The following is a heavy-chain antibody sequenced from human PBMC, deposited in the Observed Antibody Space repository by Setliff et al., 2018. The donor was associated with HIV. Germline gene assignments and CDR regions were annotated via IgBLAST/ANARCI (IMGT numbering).Heavy chain of an antibody. V-gene: IGHV4-61*02. CDR2: IYTSGST. CDR1: GGSINRIDYY. Sequence: PSETLSLTCTVSGGSINRIDYYWTWIRQSAGKGLEWIGRIYTSGSTNYNPSLKTRVTLSVDTSKNQFSLRLSSVTAADTAVYYCARGYSGYVGFTSMDVWGQGTTVTVSS. J-gene: IGHJ6*02. D-gene: IGHD1-26*01. CDR3: ARGYSGYVGFTSMDV.